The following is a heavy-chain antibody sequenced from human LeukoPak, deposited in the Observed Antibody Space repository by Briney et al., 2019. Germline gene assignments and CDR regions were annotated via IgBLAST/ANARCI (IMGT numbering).Heavy chain of an antibody. D-gene: IGHD6-6*01. CDR1: GGTFSSYA. CDR2: IIPIFGTV. V-gene: IGHV1-69*06. J-gene: IGHJ5*02. CDR3: AVGSGVAARRNWFDP. Sequence: ASVKVSCKASGGTFSSYAISWVRQAPGQGLEWMGGIIPIFGTVNYAQKFQGRVTITADKSTSTAYMELSSLRSEDTAVYYCAVGSGVAARRNWFDPWGQGTLVTVSS.